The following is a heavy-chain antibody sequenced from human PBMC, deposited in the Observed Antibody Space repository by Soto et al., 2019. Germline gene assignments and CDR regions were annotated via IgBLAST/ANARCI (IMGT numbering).Heavy chain of an antibody. Sequence: LXLTCTVFVVSISSYYWSWIRQPPGKGLEWIGYIYYSGSTNYNPSLKSRVTISVDTSKNQFSLKLSSVTAADTAVYYCAREDFTRRNYYDSSGSYFDYWGQGTLVTVYS. J-gene: IGHJ4*02. V-gene: IGHV4-59*01. CDR2: IYYSGST. D-gene: IGHD3-22*01. CDR1: VVSISSYY. CDR3: AREDFTRRNYYDSSGSYFDY.